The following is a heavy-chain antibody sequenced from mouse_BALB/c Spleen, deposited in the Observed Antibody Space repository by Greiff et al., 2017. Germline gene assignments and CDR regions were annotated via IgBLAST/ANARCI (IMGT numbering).Heavy chain of an antibody. CDR1: GYSITSDYA. Sequence: EVQLQESGPGLVKPSQSLSLTCTVTGYSITSDYAWNWIRQFPGNKLEWMGYISYSGSTSYNPSLKSRISITRDTSKNQFFLQLNSVTTEDTATYYCARWAGLRQDWYFDVWGAGTTVTVSS. V-gene: IGHV3-2*02. CDR2: ISYSGST. D-gene: IGHD2-2*01. CDR3: ARWAGLRQDWYFDV. J-gene: IGHJ1*01.